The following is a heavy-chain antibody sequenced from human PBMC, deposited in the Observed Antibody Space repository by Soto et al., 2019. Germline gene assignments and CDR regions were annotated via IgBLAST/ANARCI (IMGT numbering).Heavy chain of an antibody. D-gene: IGHD6-13*01. CDR1: GYSFTSYW. CDR2: IYPGDSDT. V-gene: IGHV5-51*01. CDR3: ARQSGYSNSYLWY. J-gene: IGHJ4*02. Sequence: PGASLKISCKGSGYSFTSYWIGCVRQMSGKALEWMGIIYPGDSDTRNSTSFQGQVTISADKSISTAYQQWSSLKASDTAMYYCARQSGYSNSYLWYWGQRALVTVSS.